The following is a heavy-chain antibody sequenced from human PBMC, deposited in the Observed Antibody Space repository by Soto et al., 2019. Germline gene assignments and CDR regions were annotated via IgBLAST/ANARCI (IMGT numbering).Heavy chain of an antibody. Sequence: LNIASQGSGYSFTTYWISCVLQMPGKGLEWMGKIDPGDSSTNYSPSFRGHITISVDRSINTAHLQLSSLKAADTAVYYCARLEKWYYNYYGLDVWGQGTMVTVSS. D-gene: IGHD1-26*01. CDR2: IDPGDSST. CDR3: ARLEKWYYNYYGLDV. CDR1: GYSFTTYW. J-gene: IGHJ6*02. V-gene: IGHV5-10-1*01.